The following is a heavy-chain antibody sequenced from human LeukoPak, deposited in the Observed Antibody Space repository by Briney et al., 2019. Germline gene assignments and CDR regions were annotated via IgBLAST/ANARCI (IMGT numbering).Heavy chain of an antibody. V-gene: IGHV3-23*01. Sequence: GGSLRLSCAASGFTFSTYAMSWVRQAPGKGLEWVSTIGDSGGSTYYADSVKGRFTISRDNSKNTLYLQMNSLRAEDTAVYYCAKGSVRYYYYMDVWGKGTTVTISS. CDR3: AKGSVRYYYYMDV. J-gene: IGHJ6*03. CDR2: IGDSGGST. CDR1: GFTFSTYA. D-gene: IGHD3-10*01.